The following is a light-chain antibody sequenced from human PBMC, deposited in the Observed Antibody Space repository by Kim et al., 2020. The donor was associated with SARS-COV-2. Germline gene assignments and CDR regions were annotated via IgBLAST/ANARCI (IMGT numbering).Light chain of an antibody. J-gene: IGLJ2*01. Sequence: GQSVTISCTGDSPNVGAGYDVHWYQQLPAKGPKLLIYANIHRPSGVPDRFSASKSDSSASLTITGLQAEDEASYYCQSYDSSLSVVFGGGTQLTVL. CDR2: ANI. V-gene: IGLV1-40*01. CDR3: QSYDSSLSVV. CDR1: SPNVGAGYD.